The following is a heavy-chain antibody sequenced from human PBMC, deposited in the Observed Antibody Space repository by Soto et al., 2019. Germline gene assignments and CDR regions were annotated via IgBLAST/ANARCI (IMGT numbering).Heavy chain of an antibody. D-gene: IGHD1-7*01. Sequence: GGSLRLSCAASGFTFSSYSMNWVRQAPGKGLEWVSYISSSSSTIYYADSVKGRFTISRDNAKNSLYLQMNSLRAEDTAVYYCARGSLELYFDYWGQGTLVTVSS. CDR2: ISSSSSTI. J-gene: IGHJ4*02. CDR1: GFTFSSYS. CDR3: ARGSLELYFDY. V-gene: IGHV3-48*01.